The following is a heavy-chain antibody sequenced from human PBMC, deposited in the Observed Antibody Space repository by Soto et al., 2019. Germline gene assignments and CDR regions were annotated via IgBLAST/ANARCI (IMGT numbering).Heavy chain of an antibody. Sequence: SGGSLRLSCAASGFTFSSYEMNWVRQAPGKGREWVSYISSSGSTIYYADSVKGRFTISRDNAKNSLYLQMNSLRAEDTAVYYCARDRPTIFGVVIPPGYFDYWGQGTLVTVSS. D-gene: IGHD3-3*01. CDR3: ARDRPTIFGVVIPPGYFDY. CDR2: ISSSGSTI. V-gene: IGHV3-48*03. CDR1: GFTFSSYE. J-gene: IGHJ4*02.